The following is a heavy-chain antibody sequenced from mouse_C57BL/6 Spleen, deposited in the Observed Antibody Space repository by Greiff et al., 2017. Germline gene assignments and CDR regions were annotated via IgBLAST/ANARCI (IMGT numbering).Heavy chain of an antibody. CDR2: IFPGSGST. CDR3: ERHYYGSSLYAMDY. J-gene: IGHJ4*01. CDR1: GYTFTSYW. Sequence: QVQLQQPGAELVKPGASVKMSCKASGYTFTSYWITWVKQRPGQGLEWIGDIFPGSGSTNYNEKFKSKATLTVDTSSGTAYMQLSSLTSEDSAVYYCERHYYGSSLYAMDYWGQGTSVTVSS. D-gene: IGHD1-1*01. V-gene: IGHV1-55*01.